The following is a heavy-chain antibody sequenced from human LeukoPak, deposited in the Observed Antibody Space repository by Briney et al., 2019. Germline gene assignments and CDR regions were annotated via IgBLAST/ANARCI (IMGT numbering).Heavy chain of an antibody. CDR1: GFTFSSYW. CDR3: ASGAGGWELLTKSTFDY. CDR2: IDRDGSRI. Sequence: GGSLRLSCAVSGFTFSSYWMHWVRQAPGKGLVWVSRIDRDGSRINYADSVKGRFSISRDNSRNTLFLQMNSLRLDDTAVYYCASGAGGWELLTKSTFDYWGQGTLVTVSS. D-gene: IGHD1-26*01. V-gene: IGHV3-74*01. J-gene: IGHJ4*02.